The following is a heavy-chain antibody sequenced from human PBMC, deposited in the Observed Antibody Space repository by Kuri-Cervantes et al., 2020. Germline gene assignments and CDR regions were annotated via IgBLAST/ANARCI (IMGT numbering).Heavy chain of an antibody. D-gene: IGHD4-17*01. V-gene: IGHV4-34*01. CDR3: ARVPRARGSGTVTTL. Sequence: SQTLSLTCAVYGGSFSGHYWSWIRQPPGKGLEWIGEINHSGSSNYNPSLKSRVTISVDTSKNQFSLKQSSVTAADTAMYYCARVPRARGSGTVTTLWGQGTLVTVSS. CDR1: GGSFSGHY. CDR2: INHSGSS. J-gene: IGHJ4*02.